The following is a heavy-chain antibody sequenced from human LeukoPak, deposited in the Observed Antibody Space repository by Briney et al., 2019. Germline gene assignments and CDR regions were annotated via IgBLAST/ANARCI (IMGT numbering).Heavy chain of an antibody. J-gene: IGHJ3*02. Sequence: ASVKVSCKASGYTFTGYYMHWMRQAPRQGLEWMGWINPNSGGTNYAQKFQGRVTMTRDTSISTAYMELSRLRSDDTAVYYCARGYILNDAFDIWGQGTMVTVSS. CDR1: GYTFTGYY. V-gene: IGHV1-2*02. CDR2: INPNSGGT. D-gene: IGHD5-12*01. CDR3: ARGYILNDAFDI.